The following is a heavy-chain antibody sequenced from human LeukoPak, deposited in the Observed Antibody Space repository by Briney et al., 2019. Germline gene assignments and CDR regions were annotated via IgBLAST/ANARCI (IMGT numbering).Heavy chain of an antibody. CDR3: AKAQYDFWSGYYYFDY. CDR2: ISGSGGST. J-gene: IGHJ4*02. D-gene: IGHD3-3*01. Sequence: SGGSLRLSCAASGFTFSSYAMSWVRQAPGTGLEWVSAISGSGGSTYYADSVKGRFTISRDNSKNTVYLQMNSLRAEDTAVYYCAKAQYDFWSGYYYFDYWGQGTLVTVSS. V-gene: IGHV3-23*01. CDR1: GFTFSSYA.